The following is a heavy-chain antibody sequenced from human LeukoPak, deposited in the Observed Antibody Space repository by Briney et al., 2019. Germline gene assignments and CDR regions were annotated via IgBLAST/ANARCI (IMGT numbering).Heavy chain of an antibody. CDR1: GYTFTSYG. CDR2: ISAYNSNT. Sequence: ASVKVSCKASGYTFTSYGISWVRQAPGQGLEWMGWISAYNSNTNYAQKLQGRVTMTTDTSTSTAYMELRSLRSDDTAVYYCARASFPLGWGSYRPIDYWGQGTLVTVSS. J-gene: IGHJ4*02. D-gene: IGHD3-16*02. V-gene: IGHV1-18*01. CDR3: ARASFPLGWGSYRPIDY.